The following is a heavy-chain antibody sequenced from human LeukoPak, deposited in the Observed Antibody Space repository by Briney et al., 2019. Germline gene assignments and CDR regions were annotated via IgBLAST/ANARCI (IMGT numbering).Heavy chain of an antibody. J-gene: IGHJ4*02. CDR2: INHSGST. CDR3: ARGVGYNSFSVGY. Sequence: IPSETLSLTCAVYGGSFSGYYWSWIRQPPGKGLEWIGEINHSGSTNYNPSLKSRVTISVDTSKNQFSLKLSSVTAADTAVYYCARGVGYNSFSVGYWGQGTLVTVSS. CDR1: GGSFSGYY. V-gene: IGHV4-34*01. D-gene: IGHD5-24*01.